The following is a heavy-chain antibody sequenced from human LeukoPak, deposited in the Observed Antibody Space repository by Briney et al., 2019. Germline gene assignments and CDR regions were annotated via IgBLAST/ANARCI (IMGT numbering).Heavy chain of an antibody. CDR3: ARAIRYSSSSVCGY. D-gene: IGHD6-6*01. CDR1: GYTFTSYD. CDR2: MNPNSGST. V-gene: IGHV1-8*01. J-gene: IGHJ4*02. Sequence: ASVKVSCKASGYTFTSYDINWVRQATGQGLEWMGWMNPNSGSTGYAQKFQGRVTMTRNTSISTAHMELSSLRSEDTAVYYCARAIRYSSSSVCGYWGQGTLVTVSS.